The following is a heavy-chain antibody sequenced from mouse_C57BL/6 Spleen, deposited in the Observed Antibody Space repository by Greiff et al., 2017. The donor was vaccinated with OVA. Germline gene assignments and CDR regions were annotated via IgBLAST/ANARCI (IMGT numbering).Heavy chain of an antibody. D-gene: IGHD1-1*01. V-gene: IGHV3-6*01. CDR2: ISYDGSN. J-gene: IGHJ3*01. CDR3: ARAPHYYGSSLWFAY. Sequence: EVKLQESGPGLVKPSQSLSLTCSVTGYSITSGYYWNWIRQFPGNKLEWMGYISYDGSNNYNPSLKNRISITRDTSKNQFFLKLNSVTTEDTATYYCARAPHYYGSSLWFAYWGQGTLVTVSA. CDR1: GYSITSGYY.